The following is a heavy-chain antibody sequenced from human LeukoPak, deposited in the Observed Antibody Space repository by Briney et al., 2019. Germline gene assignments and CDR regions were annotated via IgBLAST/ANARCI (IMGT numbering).Heavy chain of an antibody. D-gene: IGHD2-2*01. CDR2: INPNSGGT. J-gene: IGHJ6*03. V-gene: IGHV1-2*02. CDR1: GYTFTGYY. Sequence: ASVKVSCKASGYTFTGYYMHWVRQAPGQGLEWMGWINPNSGGTNYAQKFQGRVTITRDTSISTAYMELSRLRSDDTAVYYCARDIVVVPAAVTYYMDVWGKGTTVTVSS. CDR3: ARDIVVVPAAVTYYMDV.